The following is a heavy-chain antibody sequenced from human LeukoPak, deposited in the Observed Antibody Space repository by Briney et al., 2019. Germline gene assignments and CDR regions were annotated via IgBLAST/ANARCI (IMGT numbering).Heavy chain of an antibody. CDR3: ARLVSSSWYSASNDAFDI. J-gene: IGHJ3*02. Sequence: GESLKISCKGSGYSFTSYWIGWVRQMPGKGLEWMGIIYPGGSDTRYSPSFQGQVTISADKSISTAYLQWSSLKASDTAMYYCARLVSSSWYSASNDAFDIWGQGTMVTVSS. V-gene: IGHV5-51*01. D-gene: IGHD6-13*01. CDR1: GYSFTSYW. CDR2: IYPGGSDT.